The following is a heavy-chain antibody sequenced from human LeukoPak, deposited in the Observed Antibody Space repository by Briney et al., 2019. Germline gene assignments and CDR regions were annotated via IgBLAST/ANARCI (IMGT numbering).Heavy chain of an antibody. CDR3: VHYGSGSYYNVNY. D-gene: IGHD3-10*01. CDR2: ISGSGGST. Sequence: GGSLRLSCAASGFTFSSYAMSWVRQAPGKGLEWVSDISGSGGSTYYADSVKGRFTISRDNSKNTLYLQMNSLRAEDTAVYYCVHYGSGSYYNVNYWGQGTLVTVSS. J-gene: IGHJ4*02. CDR1: GFTFSSYA. V-gene: IGHV3-23*01.